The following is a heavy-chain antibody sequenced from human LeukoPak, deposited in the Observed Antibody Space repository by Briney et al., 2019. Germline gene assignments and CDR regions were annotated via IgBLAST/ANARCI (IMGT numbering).Heavy chain of an antibody. CDR1: GFTVSSKY. V-gene: IGHV3-53*01. CDR3: ATGYYFGSGSYGYLDY. D-gene: IGHD3-10*01. CDR2: IYSSGDA. J-gene: IGHJ4*02. Sequence: GGSLRLSCAASGFTVSSKYMSWVRQTPGKGLQWVALIYSSGDAYTPDSVKGRFTISRDDSENTLYLQMDSLRADDTAVYYCATGYYFGSGSYGYLDYWGQGTLVTVSS.